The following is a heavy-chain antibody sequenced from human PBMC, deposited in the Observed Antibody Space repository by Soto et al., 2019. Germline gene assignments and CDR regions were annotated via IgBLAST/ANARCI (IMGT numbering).Heavy chain of an antibody. CDR1: GFTFSSCA. J-gene: IGHJ6*02. V-gene: IGHV3-9*01. CDR2: ISWNSGTI. Sequence: PGGSLRLSCAASGFTFSSCAMHWVRQAPGKGLEWVSGISWNSGTIGYADSVKGRFTISRDNAKNSLYLQMNSLRAEDTALYYCAKSTGGTANGMGVWGQGTTVTVSS. CDR3: AKSTGGTANGMGV. D-gene: IGHD2-8*02.